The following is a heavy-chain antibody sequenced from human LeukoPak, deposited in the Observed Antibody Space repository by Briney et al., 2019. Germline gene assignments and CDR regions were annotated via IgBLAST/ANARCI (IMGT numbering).Heavy chain of an antibody. CDR3: ARVITIFGVVITSGGYFDY. CDR1: GFTFSSYG. Sequence: PGGSLRLSCAASGFTFSSYGMHWVRQAPGKGLEWVAFIRYDGSNKYYADSVKGRFTISRDNSKNTLYLQMNSLRAEDTAVYYCARVITIFGVVITSGGYFDYWGQGTLVTVSS. J-gene: IGHJ4*02. V-gene: IGHV3-30*02. CDR2: IRYDGSNK. D-gene: IGHD3-3*01.